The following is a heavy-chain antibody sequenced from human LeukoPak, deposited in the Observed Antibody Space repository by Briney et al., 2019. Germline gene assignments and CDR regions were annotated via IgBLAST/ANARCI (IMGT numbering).Heavy chain of an antibody. Sequence: VASVKVSCKASGGTFSSYAISWVRQAPEQGLEWMGRIIPIFGTANYAQKFQGRVTITTDESTSTAYMELSSLRSEDTAVYYCARDRSPPRYNWNYGWFDPWGRGTLVTVSS. CDR2: IIPIFGTA. CDR3: ARDRSPPRYNWNYGWFDP. J-gene: IGHJ5*02. CDR1: GGTFSSYA. D-gene: IGHD1-7*01. V-gene: IGHV1-69*05.